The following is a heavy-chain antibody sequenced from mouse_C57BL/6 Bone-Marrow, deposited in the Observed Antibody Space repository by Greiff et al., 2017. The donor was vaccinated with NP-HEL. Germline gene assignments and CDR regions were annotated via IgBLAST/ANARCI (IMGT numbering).Heavy chain of an antibody. CDR2: ISDGGSYT. V-gene: IGHV5-4*03. CDR1: GFTFSSYA. D-gene: IGHD1-1*01. CDR3: VLVATYFDY. J-gene: IGHJ2*01. Sequence: EVKVEESGGGLVKPGGSLKLSCAASGFTFSSYAMSWVRQTPEKRLEWVATISDGGSYTYYPDNVKGRFTISRDNAKNNLYLQMSHLKSEDTAMYYCVLVATYFDYWGQGTTLTVSS.